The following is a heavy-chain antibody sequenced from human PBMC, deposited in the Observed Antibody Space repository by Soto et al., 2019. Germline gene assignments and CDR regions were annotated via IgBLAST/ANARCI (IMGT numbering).Heavy chain of an antibody. Sequence: ASVKVSCKVSGYTLTELSIHWVRQAPGEGREWMGGVELENGETIYAQRFQRRVTMTEESSAVTTFMALSGVRSEATAVYYCAIEVRRSKQYDPGGQGTTVT. D-gene: IGHD3-10*01. CDR2: VELENGET. J-gene: IGHJ5*02. CDR1: GYTLTELS. V-gene: IGHV1-24*01. CDR3: AIEVRRSKQYDP.